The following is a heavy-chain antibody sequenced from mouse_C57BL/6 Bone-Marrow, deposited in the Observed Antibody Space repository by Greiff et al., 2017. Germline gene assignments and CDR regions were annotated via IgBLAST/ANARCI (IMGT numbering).Heavy chain of an antibody. V-gene: IGHV1-69*01. CDR1: GYTFTRYW. J-gene: IGHJ2*01. CDR3: ARGGY. Sequence: QVQLQQPGAELVMPGASVKLSCKASGYTFTRYWMHWVKQRPGQGLEWIGELDPYDSYTNYNQKFKGKSTLTVDKASSTAYMQLSSRTSEDSAVYYCARGGYWGQGTTLTVSS. CDR2: LDPYDSYT.